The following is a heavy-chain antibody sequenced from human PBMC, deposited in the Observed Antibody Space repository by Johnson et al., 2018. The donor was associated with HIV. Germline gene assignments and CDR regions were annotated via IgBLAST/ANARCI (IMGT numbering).Heavy chain of an antibody. CDR1: GFTFDDYA. J-gene: IGHJ3*02. CDR3: AKVKLELRYCALEI. V-gene: IGHV3-9*01. D-gene: IGHD1-7*01. CDR2: ISWNSGSI. Sequence: EVQLVESGGGVVRPGGSLRLSCAASGFTFDDYAMHWVRQAPGKGLEWVSGISWNSGSIAYADSVKGRFAISRDNSKNTLYLQMNSLRAEDTAVYYCAKVKLELRYCALEIWGQGTMVTVSS.